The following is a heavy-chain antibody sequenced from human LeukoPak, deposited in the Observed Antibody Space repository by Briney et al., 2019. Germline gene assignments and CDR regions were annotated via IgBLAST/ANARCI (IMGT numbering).Heavy chain of an antibody. Sequence: GGSLRLSCAASGFTFSDYWMHWVRQAPGKGLMWVSRINTDGRSTSYVDSVKGRFTISRDNAKNSLYLQMNSLRAEDTAVYYCARESSYYNWFDPWGQGTLVTVSS. V-gene: IGHV3-74*01. CDR3: ARESSYYNWFDP. CDR2: INTDGRST. CDR1: GFTFSDYW. J-gene: IGHJ5*02. D-gene: IGHD3-10*01.